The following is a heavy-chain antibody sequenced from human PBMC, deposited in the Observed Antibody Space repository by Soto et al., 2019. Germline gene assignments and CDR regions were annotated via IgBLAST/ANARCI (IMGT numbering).Heavy chain of an antibody. CDR2: INPDGGGT. D-gene: IGHD4-4*01. J-gene: IGHJ6*02. CDR3: AVGGNYLSMDV. CDR1: GYTFTSYY. Sequence: QVQLVQSGAEVKKPGASVKVSCKASGYTFTSYYMHWVRLAPGQGLEWMGIINPDGGGTSYAQQFQGRVIMTRDTSTSTVYMEMSNLRSQDTAVYYCAVGGNYLSMDVWGQGTTVTVSS. V-gene: IGHV1-46*01.